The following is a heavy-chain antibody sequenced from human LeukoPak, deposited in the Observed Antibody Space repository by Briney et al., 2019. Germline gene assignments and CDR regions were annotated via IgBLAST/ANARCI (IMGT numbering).Heavy chain of an antibody. CDR1: GGTFSSYA. CDR3: ARGVGPRYFDL. V-gene: IGHV1-69*06. Sequence: ASVKVSCKASGGTFSSYAISWVRQAPGQGLEWMGGIIPIFGTANYAQKFQGRVTITADKSTSTAYMELSRLRSDDTAVYYCARGVGPRYFDLWGRGTLVTVSS. D-gene: IGHD1-26*01. CDR2: IIPIFGTA. J-gene: IGHJ2*01.